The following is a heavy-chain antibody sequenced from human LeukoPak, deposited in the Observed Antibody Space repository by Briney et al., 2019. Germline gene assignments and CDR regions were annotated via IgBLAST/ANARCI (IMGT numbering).Heavy chain of an antibody. Sequence: PSETLSLTCTVSGVSISSHYWSWIRQPAGKGLEWIGRIYSSGSTNYNPSLKSRVTMSVDTSKNQFSLKLSSVTAAGTAVYYCARDLYGSGNYYGYFHYWGQGTLVTVSS. CDR1: GVSISSHY. J-gene: IGHJ4*02. CDR3: ARDLYGSGNYYGYFHY. D-gene: IGHD3-10*01. CDR2: IYSSGST. V-gene: IGHV4-4*07.